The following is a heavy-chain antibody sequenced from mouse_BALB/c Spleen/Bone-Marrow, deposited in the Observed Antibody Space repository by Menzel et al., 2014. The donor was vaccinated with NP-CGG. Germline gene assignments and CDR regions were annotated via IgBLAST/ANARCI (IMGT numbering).Heavy chain of an antibody. V-gene: IGHV1-54*01. Sequence: VQLQQSGAELVRPGTSVKVSCKASGYAFXNYLIECVKPRPGQGLEWIGVFHPGSGGTNYNEKFKAKATLTADKSSSTAYMQLSSLTSDDSAVYVGARCLTGTSAMDYWGQGTSVTV. CDR3: ARCLTGTSAMDY. J-gene: IGHJ4*01. D-gene: IGHD4-1*01. CDR1: GYAFXNYL. CDR2: FHPGSGGT.